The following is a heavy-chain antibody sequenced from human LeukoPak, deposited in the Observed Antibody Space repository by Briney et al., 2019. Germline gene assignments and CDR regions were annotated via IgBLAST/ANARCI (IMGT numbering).Heavy chain of an antibody. CDR1: GVTFSSYE. J-gene: IGHJ6*04. CDR2: ISSSGSTI. V-gene: IGHV3-48*03. D-gene: IGHD3-10*02. CDR3: AELGITMIGGV. Sequence: GGSLRLSCAASGVTFSSYEKNWIRQAPGKGLEWVSYISSSGSTIYYADSVKGRFTISRDNAKNSLYLQMNSLRAEDTAVYYCAELGITMIGGVWGKGTTVTISS.